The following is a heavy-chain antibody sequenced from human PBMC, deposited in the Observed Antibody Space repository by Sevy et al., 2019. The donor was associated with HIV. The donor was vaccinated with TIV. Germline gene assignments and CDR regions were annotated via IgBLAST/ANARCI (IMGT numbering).Heavy chain of an antibody. V-gene: IGHV3-11*01. CDR1: GFTFSDYY. CDR3: ARAVRRDGYNHGYYYGMDV. Sequence: GGSLRLSCAASGFTFSDYYMSWIRQAPGKGLEWVSYISSSGSTIYYADSVKGRFTISRDNAKNSLYLQMNSLRAEDTAVYYCARAVRRDGYNHGYYYGMDVWGQGTTVTVSS. CDR2: ISSSGSTI. D-gene: IGHD5-12*01. J-gene: IGHJ6*02.